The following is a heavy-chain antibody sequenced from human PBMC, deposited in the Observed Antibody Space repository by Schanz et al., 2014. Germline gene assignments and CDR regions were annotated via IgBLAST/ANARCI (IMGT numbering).Heavy chain of an antibody. CDR2: MIGSGSSV. CDR3: AKDGRLPYYGTGSDFDY. J-gene: IGHJ4*02. V-gene: IGHV3-23*04. D-gene: IGHD3-22*01. Sequence: AQLVESGGGVVQPGRSLRLSCAASGFTFSIYGMSWVRQAPGKGLEWVSRMIGSGSSVFYADSVKGRFTISRDNLKNTVYLQMNSLRAGDTAVYYCAKDGRLPYYGTGSDFDYWGQGTLVDVSS. CDR1: GFTFSIYG.